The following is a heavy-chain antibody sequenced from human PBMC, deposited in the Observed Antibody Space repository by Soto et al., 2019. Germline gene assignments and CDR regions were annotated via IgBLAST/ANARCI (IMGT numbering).Heavy chain of an antibody. V-gene: IGHV5-51*01. D-gene: IGHD3-3*01. CDR2: IYPGDSDM. CDR3: ARLSREFWSGYYEFDY. CDR1: GYSFTNYW. Sequence: GESLKISCEGVGYSFTNYWIAWVRQMPGKGPEWMGTIYPGDSDMRYSPSFRGQVTMSVDKSINTAYLQWGSLTASDTAKYYCARLSREFWSGYYEFDYWGQGTLVTVSS. J-gene: IGHJ4*02.